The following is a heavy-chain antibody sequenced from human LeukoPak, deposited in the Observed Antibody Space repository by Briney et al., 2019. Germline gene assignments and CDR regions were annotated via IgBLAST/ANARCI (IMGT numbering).Heavy chain of an antibody. V-gene: IGHV3-48*04. CDR3: ARLRAYYGSGSSFDY. D-gene: IGHD3-10*01. Sequence: QAGGSLRLSCAASGFTFSSYSMNWVRQAPGKGLEWVSYISSSSSTIYYADSVKGRFTISRDNAKNSLYLQMNSLRAEDTAVYYCARLRAYYGSGSSFDYWGQGTLVTVSS. CDR1: GFTFSSYS. J-gene: IGHJ4*02. CDR2: ISSSSSTI.